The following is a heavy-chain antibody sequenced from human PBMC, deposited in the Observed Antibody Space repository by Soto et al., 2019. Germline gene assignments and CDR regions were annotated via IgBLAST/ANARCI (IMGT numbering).Heavy chain of an antibody. CDR3: CRQLLVPTFDY. CDR1: RFTFSNYA. CDR2: IPYDGGNK. V-gene: IGHV3-30-3*01. J-gene: IGHJ4*02. Sequence: GGSLRLSCAASRFTFSNYAMHWVRQAPGKGLEWVAVIPYDGGNKYYADSVKGRFTISRDNSKNTLYLQMNSLRTEDTAVYYCCRQLLVPTFDYWGQGTLVTVSS. D-gene: IGHD6-13*01.